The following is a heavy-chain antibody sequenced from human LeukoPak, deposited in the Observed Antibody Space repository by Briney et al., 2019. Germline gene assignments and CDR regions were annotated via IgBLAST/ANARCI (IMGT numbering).Heavy chain of an antibody. CDR2: ISYSGST. D-gene: IGHD4-23*01. V-gene: IGHV4-31*01. CDR1: GGSLSSVGYY. J-gene: IGHJ4*02. Sequence: SETLSLSCTVSGGSLSSVGYYWSWVRQHPGKGLKWIGHISYSGSTYYHQSRESLFVMSIDVSQNQFSLMVSSLTAADTAVYYCARAPGGNSRLDYWGQGTLVTVSS. CDR3: ARAPGGNSRLDY.